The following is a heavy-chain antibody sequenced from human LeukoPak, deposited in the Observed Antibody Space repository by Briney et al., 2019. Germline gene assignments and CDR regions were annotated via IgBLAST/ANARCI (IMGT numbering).Heavy chain of an antibody. V-gene: IGHV4-39*01. J-gene: IGHJ4*02. D-gene: IGHD4-23*01. CDR3: ATSGYQGNSRFDY. Sequence: PSETLSLTCTVSGGSISSSSYYWGWIRQPPGKGLEWIGSINDSGNTYYNPSLKSRVTISVDTSKNQFSLKLSSVTAADAAVYYCATSGYQGNSRFDYWGQGTLVTVSS. CDR1: GGSISSSSYY. CDR2: INDSGNT.